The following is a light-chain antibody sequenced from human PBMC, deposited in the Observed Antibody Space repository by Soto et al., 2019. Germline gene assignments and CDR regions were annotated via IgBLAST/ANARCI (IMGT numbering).Light chain of an antibody. V-gene: IGLV2-14*01. CDR1: SRDIGNYDF. J-gene: IGLJ2*01. CDR2: EGS. CDR3: SSYTTSTSFIL. Sequence: QSVLTQPASVSGSPGQSITISCTGTSRDIGNYDFVSWYQQVPGTAPKAMIYEGSSRPSGVSNRFSGSKSGNTASLTISGLQAEDEAYYYCSSYTTSTSFILFGGGTKVTVL.